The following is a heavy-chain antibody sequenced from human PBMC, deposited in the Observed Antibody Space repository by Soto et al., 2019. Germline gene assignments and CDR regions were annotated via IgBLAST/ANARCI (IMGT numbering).Heavy chain of an antibody. J-gene: IGHJ4*02. CDR3: ASPPRRYSSSPYYFDY. Sequence: SETLSLTCTVSGGSISSSSYYWGWIRQPPGKGLEWIGSIYYSGSTYYNPSLKSRVTISVDTSKNQFSLKLSSVTAADTAVYYCASPPRRYSSSPYYFDYWGQGTLVTVSS. D-gene: IGHD6-6*01. CDR1: GGSISSSSYY. CDR2: IYYSGST. V-gene: IGHV4-39*01.